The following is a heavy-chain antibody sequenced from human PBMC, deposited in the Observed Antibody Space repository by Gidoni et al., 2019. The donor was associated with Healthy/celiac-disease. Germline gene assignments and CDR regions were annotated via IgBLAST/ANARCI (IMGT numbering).Heavy chain of an antibody. CDR1: GFPFDAYA. Sequence: EVQLVESGGVVVQPGGSLRLSCAASGFPFDAYAMHWVRQAPGKGLEWVSLISWDGGSTYYADSVKGRFTISRDNSKNSLYLQMNSLRAEDTALYYCAKECYSRYYYYGMDVWGKGTTVTVSS. V-gene: IGHV3-43D*03. J-gene: IGHJ6*04. CDR2: ISWDGGST. CDR3: AKECYSRYYYYGMDV. D-gene: IGHD4-4*01.